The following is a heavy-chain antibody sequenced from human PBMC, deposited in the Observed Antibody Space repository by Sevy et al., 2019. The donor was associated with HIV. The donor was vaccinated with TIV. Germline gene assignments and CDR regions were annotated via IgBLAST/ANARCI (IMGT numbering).Heavy chain of an antibody. Sequence: GGSLRLSCAASGFTFSSYWMSWVRQAPGKGLEWVANIKQDGSEKYYVDSVKGRFTISRDNAKNSLFLQMNSLRAEDTAVYYCARDSPYYYGSRSYRPIWGQGTMVTVSS. CDR3: ARDSPYYYGSRSYRPI. CDR2: IKQDGSEK. J-gene: IGHJ3*02. CDR1: GFTFSSYW. D-gene: IGHD3-10*01. V-gene: IGHV3-7*01.